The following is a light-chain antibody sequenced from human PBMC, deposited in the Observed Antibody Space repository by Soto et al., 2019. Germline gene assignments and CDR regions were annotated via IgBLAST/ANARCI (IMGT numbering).Light chain of an antibody. V-gene: IGKV1-5*01. CDR1: QSISSW. CDR3: QHHDSYLWT. CDR2: DAS. Sequence: IQMTHSPSTLSASVGDRVTLTCRASQSISSWLAWYQQKPGKAPKLLIYDASSLERGVPSRFNGSGSGTAFTLTISSLQPDDFATYYCQHHDSYLWTFGQGTKVDIK. J-gene: IGKJ1*01.